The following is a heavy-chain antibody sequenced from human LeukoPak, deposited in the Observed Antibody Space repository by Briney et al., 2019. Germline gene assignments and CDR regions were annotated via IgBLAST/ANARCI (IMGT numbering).Heavy chain of an antibody. J-gene: IGHJ4*02. CDR2: IYQTGST. CDR3: ARDLSITMIRGVTFDY. Sequence: SETLSLPCTVSGYSISSDNYWGWLRQPPGKGLEWIGNIYQTGSTYYNPSLTSRVTISIDTSKNQFSLKLSSVTAADTAVYYCARDLSITMIRGVTFDYWGQGALVTVSS. V-gene: IGHV4-38-2*02. CDR1: GYSISSDNY. D-gene: IGHD3-10*01.